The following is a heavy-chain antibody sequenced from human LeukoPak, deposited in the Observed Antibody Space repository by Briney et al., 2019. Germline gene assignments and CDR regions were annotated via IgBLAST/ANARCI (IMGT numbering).Heavy chain of an antibody. CDR1: GYXXSXYY. CDR3: ARGQLVD. V-gene: IGHV1-2*02. J-gene: IGHJ4*01. Sequence: ASVTXXCKAXGYXXSXYYMHXVRQAPGQGLEWMGWINPNSGGTNYAQKFQGRVTITRDTSISTAYMELSRLTSDDTALYYCARGQLVDWGQGTLVTVSS. CDR2: INPNSGGT.